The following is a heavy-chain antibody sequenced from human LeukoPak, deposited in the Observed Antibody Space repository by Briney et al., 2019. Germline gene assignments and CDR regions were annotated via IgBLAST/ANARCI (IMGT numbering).Heavy chain of an antibody. CDR2: FDPEDGET. J-gene: IGHJ3*02. Sequence: ASVKVSCKVSGYTLTELSMHWVRQAPGKGLEWMGGFDPEDGETIYAQKFQGRVTMTEDTSTDTAYMELSSLRSEDTAVYYCATVSGSYLRRDAFDIWGQGTMVTVSS. V-gene: IGHV1-24*01. D-gene: IGHD1-26*01. CDR3: ATVSGSYLRRDAFDI. CDR1: GYTLTELS.